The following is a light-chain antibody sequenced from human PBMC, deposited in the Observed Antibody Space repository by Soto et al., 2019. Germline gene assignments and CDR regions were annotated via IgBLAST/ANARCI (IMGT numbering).Light chain of an antibody. CDR3: SSYTSSSTRV. Sequence: QSALTQPASVSGSPGQSITISCTGTSSDVGGYNYVSWYQQHPGKAPKHMIYDVSNRPSGVYNRFSGSKSGNTASLTISGLQAEDEADYYCSSYTSSSTRVFGGGTKLTVL. CDR1: SSDVGGYNY. V-gene: IGLV2-14*01. CDR2: DVS. J-gene: IGLJ2*01.